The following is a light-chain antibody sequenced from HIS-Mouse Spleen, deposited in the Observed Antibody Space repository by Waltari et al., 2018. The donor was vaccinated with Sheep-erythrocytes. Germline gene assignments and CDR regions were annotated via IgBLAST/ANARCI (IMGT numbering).Light chain of an antibody. CDR1: KLWDKY. Sequence: SYELSQLPSVSVSPGHTASITCPGDKLWDKYACWYQQKPGQSPALVIYQDSKRTSGFPERFSGSNSGNTATLTISGTQAMDEADYYCQAWDSSTVVFGGGTKLTVL. V-gene: IGLV3-1*01. CDR3: QAWDSSTVV. J-gene: IGLJ2*01. CDR2: QDS.